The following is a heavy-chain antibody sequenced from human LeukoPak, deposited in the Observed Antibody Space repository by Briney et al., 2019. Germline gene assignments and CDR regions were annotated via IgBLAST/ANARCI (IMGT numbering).Heavy chain of an antibody. CDR3: AKDRHEVNFDD. D-gene: IGHD4-23*01. Sequence: GGSLRLSCAASAFTFSNYAMSWVRHAQGKGLEWVSASSGSGGSTYYADSVKGRFTISRDNSKNTLYLQMNSLRAEDTAVYYCAKDRHEVNFDDWGQGTLVTASS. V-gene: IGHV3-23*01. CDR2: SSGSGGST. J-gene: IGHJ4*02. CDR1: AFTFSNYA.